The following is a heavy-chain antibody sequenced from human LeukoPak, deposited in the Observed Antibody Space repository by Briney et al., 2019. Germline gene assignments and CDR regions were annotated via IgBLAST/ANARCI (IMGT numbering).Heavy chain of an antibody. Sequence: PSETLSLTCTVSGGSISSYYWSWIRQPPGKGLEWIGYIYYSGSTNYNPSLKGRVTISVDTSKNQFSLKLSSVTAADTAVYYCARCGAVAGEFDYWGQGTLVTVSS. CDR1: GGSISSYY. CDR3: ARCGAVAGEFDY. CDR2: IYYSGST. D-gene: IGHD6-19*01. J-gene: IGHJ4*02. V-gene: IGHV4-59*01.